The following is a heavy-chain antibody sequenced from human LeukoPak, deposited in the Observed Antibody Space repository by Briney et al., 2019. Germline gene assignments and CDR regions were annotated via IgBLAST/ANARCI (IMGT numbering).Heavy chain of an antibody. V-gene: IGHV1-69*05. CDR2: IIPIFGTA. Sequence: GASVKVSCKASGGTFSSYAISWVRQAPGQGLEWMGGIIPIFGTANYAQKFQGRVTITRDTSASTAYMELSSLRSEDTAVHYCARDKAAAIDYWGQGTLVTVSS. CDR1: GGTFSSYA. D-gene: IGHD6-13*01. J-gene: IGHJ4*02. CDR3: ARDKAAAIDY.